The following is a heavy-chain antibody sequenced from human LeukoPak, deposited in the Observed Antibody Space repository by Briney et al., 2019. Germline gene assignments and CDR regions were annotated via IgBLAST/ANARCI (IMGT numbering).Heavy chain of an antibody. V-gene: IGHV3-21*01. CDR1: GFTFSSYS. CDR2: ISSSSSYI. J-gene: IGHJ4*02. CDR3: ARSSSSGWNPELDY. Sequence: GGSLRLSCAASGFTFSSYSMNWVRQAPGKGLEWVSSISSSSSYIYYADSVKGRFTISRDNAKNSLYLQMNSLRAEDTAVYYCARSSSSGWNPELDYWGQGTLVTVSS. D-gene: IGHD6-19*01.